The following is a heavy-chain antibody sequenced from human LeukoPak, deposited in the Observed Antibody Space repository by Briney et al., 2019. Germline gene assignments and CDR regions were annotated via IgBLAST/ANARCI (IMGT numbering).Heavy chain of an antibody. V-gene: IGHV3-33*01. J-gene: IGHJ6*02. CDR3: ARDPEFVVVAAFYYYYGMDV. Sequence: GRSLRLSCAASGFTFSSYGMHWVRQAPGKGLEWVAVIWYDGSNKYYADSVKGRFTISRDNSKNTLYLQMNSLRAEDTAVYYCARDPEFVVVAAFYYYYGMDVWGQGTTVTVSS. D-gene: IGHD2-15*01. CDR2: IWYDGSNK. CDR1: GFTFSSYG.